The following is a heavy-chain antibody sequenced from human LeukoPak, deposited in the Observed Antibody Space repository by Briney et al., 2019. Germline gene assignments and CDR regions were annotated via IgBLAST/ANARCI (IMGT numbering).Heavy chain of an antibody. CDR2: ISSSRTSI. D-gene: IGHD3-22*01. J-gene: IGHJ4*02. V-gene: IGHV3-21*01. Sequence: GGSLRLSCGPSGFTFSSHTMIWVRQAPGMGLEWVSSISSSRTSIYYADSVKGRFTISRDNAKNSLYLQMNSLRAEDTSVYYCARARNNYDSSGYSALDSWGQERPVAVSS. CDR3: ARARNNYDSSGYSALDS. CDR1: GFTFSSHT.